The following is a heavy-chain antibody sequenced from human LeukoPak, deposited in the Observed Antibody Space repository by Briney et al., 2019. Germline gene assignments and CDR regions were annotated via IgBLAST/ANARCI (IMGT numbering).Heavy chain of an antibody. V-gene: IGHV7-4-1*02. D-gene: IGHD2-15*01. Sequence: ASVKVSCKASGYTFTSYAINWVRQAPGQGLEWMGWINTNTGNPTYAQGFTERFVFSLDTSVSTAYLQISSLKAEDTAVYYCARVCYSRAVDYWGQGTLVTVSS. CDR1: GYTFTSYA. J-gene: IGHJ4*02. CDR3: ARVCYSRAVDY. CDR2: INTNTGNP.